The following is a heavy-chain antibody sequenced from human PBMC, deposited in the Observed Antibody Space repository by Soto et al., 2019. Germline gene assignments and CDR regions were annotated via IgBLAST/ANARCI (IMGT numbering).Heavy chain of an antibody. CDR1: GGSISSGGYY. CDR3: ASGGSDYDSSGRPSFYFDY. CDR2: IYYSGST. J-gene: IGHJ4*02. D-gene: IGHD3-22*01. Sequence: SETLSLTCAVFGGSISSGGYYWSWIRQRPGKGLEWIGYIYYSGSTYYNPSLKSRVTISLDTSKNQFSLKLNSVTAADTAVYYCASGGSDYDSSGRPSFYFDYWGQGTLVTVSS. V-gene: IGHV4-31*11.